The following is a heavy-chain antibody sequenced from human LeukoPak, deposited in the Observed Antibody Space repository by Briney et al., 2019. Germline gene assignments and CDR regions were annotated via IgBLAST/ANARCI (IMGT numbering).Heavy chain of an antibody. Sequence: PGGSLRLSCAASGFTFSDYYMSWIRQAPGKGLEWVSYISSSGSTIYYADSVKGRFTISRDNAKNSLYLQMNSLRAEDTAVYYCARDKVEDYVWGSYRSPVDYWGQGTLVTVSS. CDR1: GFTFSDYY. V-gene: IGHV3-11*01. CDR3: ARDKVEDYVWGSYRSPVDY. D-gene: IGHD3-16*02. CDR2: ISSSGSTI. J-gene: IGHJ4*02.